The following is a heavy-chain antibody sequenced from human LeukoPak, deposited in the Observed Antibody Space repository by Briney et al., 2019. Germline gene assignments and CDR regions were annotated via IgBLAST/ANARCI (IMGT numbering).Heavy chain of an antibody. CDR2: IYYTGST. Sequence: QVQLQESGPGLVKPSETLSLTCTVSGCSISTYYWSWIRQPPGKGLGGIGYIYYTGSTNYNPSLKSRATIPVDTSKNQFSLKLSSVTAADTAVYYCARALYYYDSSGYDWGQGTLVTVSS. V-gene: IGHV4-59*01. D-gene: IGHD3-22*01. CDR1: GCSISTYY. CDR3: ARALYYYDSSGYD. J-gene: IGHJ4*02.